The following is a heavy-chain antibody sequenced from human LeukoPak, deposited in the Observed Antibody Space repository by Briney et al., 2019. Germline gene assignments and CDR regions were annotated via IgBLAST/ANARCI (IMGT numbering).Heavy chain of an antibody. Sequence: PSETLSLTCTVSGGSINSSSYYWGWIRQPPGKGLEWIGNIYYSGSTYYNPSLKSRVTISVDTSKNQFSLRLSSVTAADTAVYYCARDRGYYDRPRDAFDIWGQGTMVTVSS. CDR2: IYYSGST. V-gene: IGHV4-39*07. CDR1: GGSINSSSYY. J-gene: IGHJ3*02. D-gene: IGHD3-22*01. CDR3: ARDRGYYDRPRDAFDI.